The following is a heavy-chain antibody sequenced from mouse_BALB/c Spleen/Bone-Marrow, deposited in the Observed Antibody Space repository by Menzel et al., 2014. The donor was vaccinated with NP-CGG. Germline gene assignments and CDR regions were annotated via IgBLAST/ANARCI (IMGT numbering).Heavy chain of an antibody. V-gene: IGHV1-54*01. CDR2: INPGSGGI. CDR3: ARELVRGMDY. D-gene: IGHD1-1*01. Sequence: VQLVESGSELVRPGTSVKVSCKASGYAFTNYWIEWIKQRPGQGLEWIGVINPGSGGINYNEKFKGKATLTADKSSSTAYMQLSSLTPDDSAVYFCARELVRGMDYWGQGTSVTVSS. CDR1: GYAFTNYW. J-gene: IGHJ4*01.